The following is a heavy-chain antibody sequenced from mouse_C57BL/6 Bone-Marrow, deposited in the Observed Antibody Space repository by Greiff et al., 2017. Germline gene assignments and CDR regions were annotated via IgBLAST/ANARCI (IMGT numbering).Heavy chain of an antibody. CDR2: IYPGSGST. CDR1: GYTFTSYW. Sequence: VQLQQPGAELVKPGASVKMSCKASGYTFTSYWITWVKQRPGQGLEWIGDIYPGSGSTNYNEKFKSKATLTVDTSSSTAYMQLSSLTSEDSAVYYCARELAQAFSMDYWGQGTSVTVSS. D-gene: IGHD3-2*02. CDR3: ARELAQAFSMDY. V-gene: IGHV1-55*01. J-gene: IGHJ4*01.